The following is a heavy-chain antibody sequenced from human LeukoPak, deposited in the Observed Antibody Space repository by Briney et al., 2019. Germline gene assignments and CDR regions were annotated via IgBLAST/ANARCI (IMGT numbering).Heavy chain of an antibody. D-gene: IGHD3-22*01. CDR1: GFTFSSYA. J-gene: IGHJ4*02. CDR3: AKDQDYDSSGYYDY. CDR2: ISGSGGST. V-gene: IGHV3-23*01. Sequence: GGSLRLSCAASGFTFSSYAMSWVRQAPGKGLGWVSAISGSGGSTYYADSVKGRFTISRDNSKNTLYLQMNSLRAEDTAVYYCAKDQDYDSSGYYDYWGQGTLVTVFS.